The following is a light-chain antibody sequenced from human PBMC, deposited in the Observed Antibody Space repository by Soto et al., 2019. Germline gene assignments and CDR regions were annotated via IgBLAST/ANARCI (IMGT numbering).Light chain of an antibody. CDR3: QQYGSSPPVT. CDR1: QTVTSSY. Sequence: EIVLTQSPATLSLYPGERATLSCGASQTVTSSYLAWYQQKPGLAPSLLIYDASSRATGIPDRFSGSGSGTDFTLTISRLEPEDFAVYYCQQYGSSPPVTFGQGTRLEIK. CDR2: DAS. J-gene: IGKJ5*01. V-gene: IGKV3D-20*01.